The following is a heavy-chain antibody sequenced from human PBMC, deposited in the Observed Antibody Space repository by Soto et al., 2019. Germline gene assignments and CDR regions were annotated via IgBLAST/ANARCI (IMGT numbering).Heavy chain of an antibody. Sequence: GGSLRLSCSASGLKFNDYAMHWVRQAAGKGLKYVSSISSNGVSTYYADSVKGRFTISRDNSKNTLYLQMNSLRVEDTAVYYCVKDRFVNYWGQGALVTVSS. V-gene: IGHV3-64D*06. CDR3: VKDRFVNY. CDR2: ISSNGVST. D-gene: IGHD3-3*01. CDR1: GLKFNDYA. J-gene: IGHJ4*02.